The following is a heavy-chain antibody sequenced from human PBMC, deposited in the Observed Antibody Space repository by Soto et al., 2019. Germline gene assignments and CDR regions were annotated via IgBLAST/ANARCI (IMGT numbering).Heavy chain of an antibody. D-gene: IGHD3-22*01. CDR3: ARGLNYYDSSGYSPKPNYYFDY. V-gene: IGHV1-69*01. Sequence: QVQLVQSGAEVKKPGSSVKVSCKASGGTFSSYAISWVRQAPGQGLEWMGGIIPIFGTANYAQKFQGRVTITADESTSTAYMELSSLRSEDTAVYYCARGLNYYDSSGYSPKPNYYFDYWGQGTLVTVSS. J-gene: IGHJ4*02. CDR1: GGTFSSYA. CDR2: IIPIFGTA.